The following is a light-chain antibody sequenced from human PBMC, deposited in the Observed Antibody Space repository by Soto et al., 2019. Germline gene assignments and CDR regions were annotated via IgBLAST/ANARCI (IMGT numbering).Light chain of an antibody. Sequence: DIQMTQSPSAMSASVGDRVTITGRASQGISNYLAWYQQKPGKVPKLLIYAASTLQSGVPSRFSGSGSGTDFTLTISSLQPEDVATYYCQKYNSAPWTFGQGTKVDIK. CDR1: QGISNY. V-gene: IGKV1-27*01. CDR2: AAS. J-gene: IGKJ1*01. CDR3: QKYNSAPWT.